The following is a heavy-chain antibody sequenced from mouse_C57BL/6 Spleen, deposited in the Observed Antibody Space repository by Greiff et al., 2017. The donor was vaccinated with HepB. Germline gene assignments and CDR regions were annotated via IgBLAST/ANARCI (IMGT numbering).Heavy chain of an antibody. CDR1: GYTFTSYW. D-gene: IGHD1-1*01. V-gene: IGHV1-53*01. CDR2: INPSNGGT. J-gene: IGHJ1*03. CDR3: AYYYGSSFYWYFDV. Sequence: VQLQQPGTELVKPGASVKLSCKASGYTFTSYWMHWVKQRPGQGLEWIGNINPSNGGTNYNEKFKSKATLTVDKSSSTAYMQLSSLTSEDSAVYYGAYYYGSSFYWYFDVWGTGTTVTVSS.